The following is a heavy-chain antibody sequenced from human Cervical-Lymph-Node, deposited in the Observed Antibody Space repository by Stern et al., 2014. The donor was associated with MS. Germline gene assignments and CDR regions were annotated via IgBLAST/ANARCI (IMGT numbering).Heavy chain of an antibody. V-gene: IGHV1-69*01. J-gene: IGHJ4*02. CDR2: IIPIIGTA. CDR1: GGTFSSSD. Sequence: QVQLVQSGAEVQKPGSSVKVSCSASGGTFSSSDISWVRQAPGQGLEWMGGIIPIIGTANYAQKYQGRVTITADESASTAYMELSSLRSEDTAIYYCALGGFGHYFEYWGQGTLVTVSS. CDR3: ALGGFGHYFEY. D-gene: IGHD3-10*01.